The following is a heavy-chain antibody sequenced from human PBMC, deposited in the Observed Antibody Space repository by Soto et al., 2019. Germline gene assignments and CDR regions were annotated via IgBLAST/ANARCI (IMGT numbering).Heavy chain of an antibody. Sequence: SETLSLTCTVSGGSISGYYWSWIRQPPGKELEWIDYIYYNGSTNYNPSNKSRVTISVDTSKNQFSLKLSSVTAADTAVYYCARLTDCGGDCPLFDYWGQGTLVTVSS. CDR3: ARLTDCGGDCPLFDY. CDR2: IYYNGST. CDR1: GGSISGYY. J-gene: IGHJ4*02. V-gene: IGHV4-59*01. D-gene: IGHD2-21*02.